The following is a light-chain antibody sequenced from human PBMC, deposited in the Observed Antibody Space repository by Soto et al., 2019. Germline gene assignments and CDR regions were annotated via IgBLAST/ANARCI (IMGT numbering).Light chain of an antibody. CDR2: EVS. J-gene: IGLJ2*01. CDR3: SSHTSSNTHVV. CDR1: GSDVGGYNY. Sequence: QSVLTQPASVSGSFGQSITISCTGTGSDVGGYNYVSWYQQHPGKAPKVLIYEVSIRPSGVSNRFSGSKSGNTASLTISGLQAEDEADYYCSSHTSSNTHVVFGGGTKLTVL. V-gene: IGLV2-14*01.